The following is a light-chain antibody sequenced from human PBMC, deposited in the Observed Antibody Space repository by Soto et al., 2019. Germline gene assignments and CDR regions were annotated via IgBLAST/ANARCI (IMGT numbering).Light chain of an antibody. CDR1: SSDVGGYNY. V-gene: IGLV2-14*01. Sequence: SALTQPTSVSGSPGQSITISCTGTSSDVGGYNYVSWYQQLPGKAPKLMIYDVNNRPSGFSNRFSGSKSGNTASLTISGLQAEDEADYFCSSYAGSSTFVFGTGTKLTVL. CDR2: DVN. CDR3: SSYAGSSTFV. J-gene: IGLJ1*01.